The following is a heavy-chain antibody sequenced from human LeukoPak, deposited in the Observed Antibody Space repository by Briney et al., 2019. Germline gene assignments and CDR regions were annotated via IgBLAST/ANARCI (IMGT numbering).Heavy chain of an antibody. Sequence: PSQTLSLTCTVSGGSISSGSYYWSWIRQPAGKGLEWIGYIHYTGSTNYNPSLKSRLTISLDTSKRQFSLRLSSVTAADTAVYYCARDLRLQALYAFDIWGQGTMVTVSS. J-gene: IGHJ3*02. V-gene: IGHV4-61*09. D-gene: IGHD5-24*01. CDR1: GGSISSGSYY. CDR3: ARDLRLQALYAFDI. CDR2: IHYTGST.